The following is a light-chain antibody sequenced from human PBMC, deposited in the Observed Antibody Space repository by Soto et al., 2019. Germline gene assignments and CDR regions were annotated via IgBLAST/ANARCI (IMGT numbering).Light chain of an antibody. CDR1: QSVSDN. CDR3: QQYNNWPPS. V-gene: IGKV3-15*01. J-gene: IGKJ1*01. CDR2: GAS. Sequence: EIVMTQSPATLSVSPGERATLSCRASQSVSDNLAWYQQKPGQAPRLLIYGASTRATGIPARCSGSGSGTESTLTISSLQSEDFAVYYCQQYNNWPPSFGQGTKVEIK.